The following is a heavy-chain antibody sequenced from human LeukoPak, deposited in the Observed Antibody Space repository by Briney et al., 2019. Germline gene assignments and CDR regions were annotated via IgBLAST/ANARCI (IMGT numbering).Heavy chain of an antibody. CDR2: IYSGGST. J-gene: IGHJ4*02. V-gene: IGHV3-53*01. Sequence: GGSLRLSCAASGFTFGSYAMTWVRQAPGKGLEWVSVIYSGGSTYYADSVKVRFTISRDNSKNTLYLQMNSLRAEDTAVYYCATRGYSYGYPKKPFDYWGQGTLVTVSS. D-gene: IGHD5-18*01. CDR3: ATRGYSYGYPKKPFDY. CDR1: GFTFGSYA.